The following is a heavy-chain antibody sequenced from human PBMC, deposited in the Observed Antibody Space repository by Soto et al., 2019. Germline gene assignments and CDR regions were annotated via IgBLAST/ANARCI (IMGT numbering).Heavy chain of an antibody. CDR2: INSDGSST. Sequence: HPGGSLRLSCAASGFTFSSYWMHWVRQAPGKGLVWVSRINSDGSSTSYADSVKGRFTISRDNAKNTLYLQMNSLRAEDTAVYYCARGLVPLEYRLSSYYYYGMDVWGQGTTVTVSS. CDR3: ARGLVPLEYRLSSYYYYGMDV. CDR1: GFTFSSYW. D-gene: IGHD5-18*01. J-gene: IGHJ6*02. V-gene: IGHV3-74*01.